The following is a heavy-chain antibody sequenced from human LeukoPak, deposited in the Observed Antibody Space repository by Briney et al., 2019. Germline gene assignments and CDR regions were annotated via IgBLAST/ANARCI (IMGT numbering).Heavy chain of an antibody. J-gene: IGHJ3*02. Sequence: GASVKVSCKASGYTFTGYYMHWVRQAPGQGLEWMGWINPNSGGTNYAQKFQGRVTMTRDTSISTAYMELSRLRSDDTAVYYCARTYSGSYFGAFDIWGQGTMVTVSS. CDR1: GYTFTGYY. CDR2: INPNSGGT. V-gene: IGHV1-2*02. D-gene: IGHD1-26*01. CDR3: ARTYSGSYFGAFDI.